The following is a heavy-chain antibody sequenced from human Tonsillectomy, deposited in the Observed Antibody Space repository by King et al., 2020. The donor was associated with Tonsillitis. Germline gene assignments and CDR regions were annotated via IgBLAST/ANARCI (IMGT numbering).Heavy chain of an antibody. CDR2: IDLDDEK. D-gene: IGHD6-19*01. J-gene: IGHJ6*03. Sequence: VTLKESVPALVKSKQTLTLTCTFSRCSLSIIRMYLIWIRQPPGKALEWLARIDLDDEKYYSTTLKTRLTISKETSNNQLVLTFTNMDPMDTATYYCSRMTAVSGTPYYYYYMDVWGKGTTVTVSS. V-gene: IGHV2-70*11. CDR3: SRMTAVSGTPYYYYYMDV. CDR1: RCSLSIIRMY.